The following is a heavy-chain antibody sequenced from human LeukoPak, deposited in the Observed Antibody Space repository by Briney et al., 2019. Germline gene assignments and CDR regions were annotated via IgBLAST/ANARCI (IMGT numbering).Heavy chain of an antibody. D-gene: IGHD3-3*01. V-gene: IGHV3-23*01. Sequence: GGSLRLSCAASGFTFSSYAMSWVRQAPGKGLEWVSAVSGSGGSTYYADSVKGRFTISRDNSKNTLYLQMNSLRAEDTAVYYCAKLGGNGITIFGVVNKGVDYWGQGTLVTVSS. CDR2: VSGSGGST. CDR3: AKLGGNGITIFGVVNKGVDY. CDR1: GFTFSSYA. J-gene: IGHJ4*02.